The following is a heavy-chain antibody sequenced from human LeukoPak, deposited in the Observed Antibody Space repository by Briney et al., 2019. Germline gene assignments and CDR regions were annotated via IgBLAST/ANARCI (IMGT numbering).Heavy chain of an antibody. CDR1: GGSISSYY. Sequence: PSETLSLTCTVSGGSISSYYWSWIRQPPGKGLEWIGYIYYSGSTNYNPSLKSRVTISVDTSKNQFSLKLSSVTAADTAVYYCARRRTTVGYWYFDLWGRGTLVTVSS. V-gene: IGHV4-59*08. CDR2: IYYSGST. J-gene: IGHJ2*01. D-gene: IGHD4-23*01. CDR3: ARRRTTVGYWYFDL.